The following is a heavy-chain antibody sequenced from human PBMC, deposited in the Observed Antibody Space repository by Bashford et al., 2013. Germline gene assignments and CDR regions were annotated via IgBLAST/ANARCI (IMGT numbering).Heavy chain of an antibody. CDR2: ISAYNGNT. V-gene: IGHV1-18*01. Sequence: VASVKVSCKASGYTFNTYGLSWVRLAPGQGLEWMGWISAYNGNTNYAQNFQGRVTMTTDTSTSTAHLELRGLRSDDTALYYCARDRPTFRAGPSFDLWGQGTLVTVSS. J-gene: IGHJ3*01. D-gene: IGHD3-16*01. CDR3: ARDRPTFRAGPSFDL. CDR1: GYTFNTYG.